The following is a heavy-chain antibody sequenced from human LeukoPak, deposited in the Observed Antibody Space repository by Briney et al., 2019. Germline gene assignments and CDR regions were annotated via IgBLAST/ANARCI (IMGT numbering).Heavy chain of an antibody. CDR1: GGSISSYY. Sequence: SETQSLTCTVSGGSISSYYWSWIRQPAGKGLEWIGRIYTSGSTNYNPSPKSRVTMSVDTSKNQFSLKLSSVTAADTAVYYCARGYYDFWSGPDPNYYYMDVWGKGTTVTVSS. D-gene: IGHD3-3*01. J-gene: IGHJ6*03. V-gene: IGHV4-4*07. CDR3: ARGYYDFWSGPDPNYYYMDV. CDR2: IYTSGST.